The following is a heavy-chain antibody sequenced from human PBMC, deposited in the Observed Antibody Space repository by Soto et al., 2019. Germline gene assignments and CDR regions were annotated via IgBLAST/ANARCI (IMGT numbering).Heavy chain of an antibody. V-gene: IGHV5-51*01. CDR2: IYPGDSDT. CDR3: ARFRSYYYDSSGYYDAFDI. D-gene: IGHD3-22*01. Sequence: GETLKISSKGSGYSFTSYWIGWVRQMPGKGLEWMGIIYPGDSDTRYSPSFQGQVTISADKSISTAYLQWSSLKASDTAMYYCARFRSYYYDSSGYYDAFDIWGQGTMVTVSS. CDR1: GYSFTSYW. J-gene: IGHJ3*02.